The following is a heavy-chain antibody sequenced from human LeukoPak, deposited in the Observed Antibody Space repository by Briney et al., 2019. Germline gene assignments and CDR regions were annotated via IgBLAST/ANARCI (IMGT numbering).Heavy chain of an antibody. Sequence: GGSLRLSCAASGFTFSNYWMSWVRQAPGKGLEWVANIKPDGSEKYYVDSVKGRFTISRDNAKNSLYLQMNSLRAEDTAVYYCATSLAGGDYWGQGTLVTVSS. D-gene: IGHD3-16*01. CDR2: IKPDGSEK. CDR3: ATSLAGGDY. J-gene: IGHJ4*02. V-gene: IGHV3-7*01. CDR1: GFTFSNYW.